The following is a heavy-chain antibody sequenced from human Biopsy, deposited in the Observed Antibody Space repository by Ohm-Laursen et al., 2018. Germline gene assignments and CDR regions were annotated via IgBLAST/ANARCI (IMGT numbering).Heavy chain of an antibody. CDR3: AKDQGYYYDRSVYYYFDY. D-gene: IGHD3-22*01. Sequence: SLRLSCAASGFTFSDYYMSWIRQAPGRGLEWVSHISGIGDTTYYSDSVKGRFTISRDSSKNTLHLQMSSLRAEDTAVYYCAKDQGYYYDRSVYYYFDYWGQGTLVTVSS. CDR1: GFTFSDYY. CDR2: ISGIGDTT. J-gene: IGHJ4*02. V-gene: IGHV3-23*01.